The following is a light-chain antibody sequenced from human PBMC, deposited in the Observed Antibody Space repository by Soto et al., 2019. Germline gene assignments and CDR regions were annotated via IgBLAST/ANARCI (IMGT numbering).Light chain of an antibody. CDR3: LQDYNHLGT. Sequence: IRLTQAPSFLSASGGDRVSITCRASQAISSYLYWYQQKPGRAPKLLIYAASTLQSGVPSRLSGSGSGTDFTLTISSLQPEDFPTYYCLQDYNHLGTFGQGTKVDI. CDR2: AAS. V-gene: IGKV1-6*01. CDR1: QAISSY. J-gene: IGKJ1*01.